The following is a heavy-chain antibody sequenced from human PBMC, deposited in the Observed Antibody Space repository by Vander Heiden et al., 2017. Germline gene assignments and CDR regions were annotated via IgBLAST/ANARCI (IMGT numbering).Heavy chain of an antibody. D-gene: IGHD6-13*01. V-gene: IGHV3-13*01. CDR3: ARGLAAAGTAQVYYYYGMDV. CDR2: IGTAVDT. J-gene: IGHJ6*02. CDR1: GFTFSSYD. Sequence: EGQLVESGGSLVQPGGSLQLSCADSGFTFSSYDIHWVRQATGKGLEWVSAIGTAVDTYYPGSVKGRFTISRENAKNALYLQMNSLRAGDTAVYYCARGLAAAGTAQVYYYYGMDVWGQGTTVTVSS.